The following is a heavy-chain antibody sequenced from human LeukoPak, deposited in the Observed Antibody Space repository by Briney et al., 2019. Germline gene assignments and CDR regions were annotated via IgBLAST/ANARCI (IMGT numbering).Heavy chain of an antibody. D-gene: IGHD3-22*01. Sequence: SETLSLTCTVSGGSISSRSYYWGWIRQPPGKGLEWIGSIYYSGSTYYKSSLKSRVTISVDTSKNQFSLKLSSVTAADTAVYYCARLSDYFDGRARGYFDYWGQGTLVTVSS. CDR3: ARLSDYFDGRARGYFDY. V-gene: IGHV4-39*01. J-gene: IGHJ4*02. CDR1: GGSISSRSYY. CDR2: IYYSGST.